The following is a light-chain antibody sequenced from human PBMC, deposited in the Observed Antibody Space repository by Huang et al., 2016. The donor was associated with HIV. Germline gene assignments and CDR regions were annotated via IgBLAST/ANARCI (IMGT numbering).Light chain of an antibody. CDR3: QQYYSTPFT. CDR2: WAS. V-gene: IGKV4-1*01. CDR1: QSVLYNSNNKDY. Sequence: DIVMTQSPDSLAVSLGERATINCKSSQSVLYNSNNKDYLAWYQQKPGKPPKLLIYWASTRESGVPDRFSGSGSGTDFTLTISSLQAEDVAVYYCQQYYSTPFTFGPGTKVDIK. J-gene: IGKJ3*01.